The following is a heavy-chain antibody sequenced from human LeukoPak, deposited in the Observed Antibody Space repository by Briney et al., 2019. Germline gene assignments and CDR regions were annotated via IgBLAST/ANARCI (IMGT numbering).Heavy chain of an antibody. CDR3: ARGYYPDNDYYYYGMDV. CDR1: GGSISSFY. D-gene: IGHD1-26*01. V-gene: IGHV4-59*12. Sequence: SETLSLTCTVSGGSISSFYWSWIRQPPGKGLEWIGHMHYSGSTNYNPSLKSRVTMSLDTSKNQFSLKLSSVTAADTAVYYCARGYYPDNDYYYYGMDVWGQGTTVTVSS. J-gene: IGHJ6*02. CDR2: MHYSGST.